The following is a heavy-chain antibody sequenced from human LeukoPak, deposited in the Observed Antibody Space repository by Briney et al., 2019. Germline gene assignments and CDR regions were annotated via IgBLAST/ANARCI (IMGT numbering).Heavy chain of an antibody. CDR1: GFSFSYFW. CDR2: IKQDGSEK. J-gene: IGHJ5*02. V-gene: IGHV3-7*01. Sequence: GGSLRLSCAASGFSFSYFWMSWVRQAPGKGLEWVANIKQDGSEKYYVDSVKGRFTISRDNGKKSMYLQMNRLRAEDTAVYYCARDAEVGTLFGVLSRYNWFDPWGQGALVTVSS. D-gene: IGHD3-3*01. CDR3: ARDAEVGTLFGVLSRYNWFDP.